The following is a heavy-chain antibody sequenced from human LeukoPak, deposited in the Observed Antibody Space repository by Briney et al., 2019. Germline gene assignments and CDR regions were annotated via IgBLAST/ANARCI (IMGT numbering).Heavy chain of an antibody. V-gene: IGHV1-69*05. D-gene: IGHD1-26*01. Sequence: SVKVSCKASGGTYSSYAISWVRQAPGQGLEWMGGIIPIFGTANYAQKFQGRVTITTDESTSTAYMELSSLRSEDTAVYYCARGAPLELLFDYWGQGTLVTVSS. CDR1: GGTYSSYA. J-gene: IGHJ4*02. CDR3: ARGAPLELLFDY. CDR2: IIPIFGTA.